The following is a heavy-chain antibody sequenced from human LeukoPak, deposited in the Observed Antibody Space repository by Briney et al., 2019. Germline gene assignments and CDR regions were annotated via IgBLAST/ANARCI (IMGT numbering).Heavy chain of an antibody. CDR3: LRGDRRDY. CDR2: INSDGSST. V-gene: IGHV3-74*01. Sequence: GGSLRLSCAASGFTLSSYWMHWVRQAPGKGLVWVSRINSDGSSTSYADSVKGRFTISRDNAKSSLYLQMNSLRVEDTAVYYCLRGDRRDYWGQGTLVTVSS. J-gene: IGHJ4*02. CDR1: GFTLSSYW.